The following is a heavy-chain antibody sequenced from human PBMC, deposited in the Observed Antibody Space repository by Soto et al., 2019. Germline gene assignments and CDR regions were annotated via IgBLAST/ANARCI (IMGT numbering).Heavy chain of an antibody. CDR3: AKDLSYYGSGSYYYYYYGMDV. CDR2: ISYDGSNK. D-gene: IGHD3-10*01. CDR1: GFTFSSYG. J-gene: IGHJ6*02. Sequence: QRLSCAASGFTFSSYGMHWVRQAPGKGLEWVAVISYDGSNKYYADSVKGRFTISRDNSKNTLYLQMNSMRAEDTAVYYCAKDLSYYGSGSYYYYYYGMDVWGQGTTVTVSS. V-gene: IGHV3-30*18.